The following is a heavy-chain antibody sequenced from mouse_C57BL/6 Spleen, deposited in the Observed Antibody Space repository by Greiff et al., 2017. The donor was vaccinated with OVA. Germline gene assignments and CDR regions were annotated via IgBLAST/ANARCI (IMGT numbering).Heavy chain of an antibody. Sequence: QVHVKQPGAELVRPGSSVKLSCKASGYTFTSYWMHWVKQRPIQGLEWIGNIDPSDSETHYNQKFKDKATLTVDKSSSTAYMQLSSLTSEDSAVYYCARTYYGTLYYFDYWGQGTTLTVSS. CDR1: GYTFTSYW. V-gene: IGHV1-52*01. J-gene: IGHJ2*01. CDR2: IDPSDSET. CDR3: ARTYYGTLYYFDY. D-gene: IGHD2-10*01.